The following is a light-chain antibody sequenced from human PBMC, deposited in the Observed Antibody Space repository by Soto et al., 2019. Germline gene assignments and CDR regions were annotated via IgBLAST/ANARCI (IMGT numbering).Light chain of an antibody. J-gene: IGLJ1*01. CDR1: SSNLGSSV. CDR3: AAWDDSLNGPV. V-gene: IGLV1-44*01. Sequence: QSVLTQPPSASGTPGQRVTISCSGGSSNLGSSVVNWYQQLPGTAPKLLIYSNNQRPSGVPDRFSGSKSGTSASLAISGLQSEDEADYYCAAWDDSLNGPVFGTGTKVTV. CDR2: SNN.